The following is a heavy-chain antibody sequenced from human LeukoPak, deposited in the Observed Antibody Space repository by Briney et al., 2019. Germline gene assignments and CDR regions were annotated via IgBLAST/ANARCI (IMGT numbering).Heavy chain of an antibody. CDR1: GGSISTTNYY. V-gene: IGHV4-39*01. CDR3: ARLPGLRSPLDP. Sequence: SETLSLTCTVSGGSISTTNYYWGWIRQPPGRDLEWIGSIYSSGNTYYNPSLESRVTISVDTSKNQLSLKLTSATAADTSVYYGARLPGLRSPLDPWGQGTLFTVSS. D-gene: IGHD3-3*01. CDR2: IYSSGNT. J-gene: IGHJ5*02.